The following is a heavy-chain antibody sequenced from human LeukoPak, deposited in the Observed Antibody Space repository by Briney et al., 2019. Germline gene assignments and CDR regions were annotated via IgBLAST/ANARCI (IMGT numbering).Heavy chain of an antibody. Sequence: SETLSLTCTVSGGSISSGGYYWSWIRQHPGKGLEWIGYIYYSGSTNYNPSLKSRVTISVDTSKNQFSLKLSSVTAADTAVYYCARMVAVAGTHDYWGQGTLVTVSS. CDR2: IYYSGST. V-gene: IGHV4-61*08. D-gene: IGHD6-19*01. CDR3: ARMVAVAGTHDY. J-gene: IGHJ4*02. CDR1: GGSISSGGYY.